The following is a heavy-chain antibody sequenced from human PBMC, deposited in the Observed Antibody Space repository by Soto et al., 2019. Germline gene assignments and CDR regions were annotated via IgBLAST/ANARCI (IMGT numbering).Heavy chain of an antibody. CDR1: GGTFSSYA. CDR2: IIPIFGTA. V-gene: IGHV1-69*13. CDR3: ATADTAYYDP. D-gene: IGHD5-18*01. J-gene: IGHJ5*02. Sequence: GASVKXSCKASGGTFSSYAISWVRQAPGQGLEWMGGIIPIFGTANYAQKFQGRVTITADESTSTAYMELGSLRSEDTAVYYCATADTAYYDPWGQGTLVTVPQ.